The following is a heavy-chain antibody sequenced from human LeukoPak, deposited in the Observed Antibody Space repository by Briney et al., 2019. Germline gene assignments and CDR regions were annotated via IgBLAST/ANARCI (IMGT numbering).Heavy chain of an antibody. CDR2: ISGSGKT. J-gene: IGHJ4*02. Sequence: GGSLRLSCAASGFSFSTYAMSWVRQPPGQGLEWGSAISGSGKTYYPDSVKGRFTISRDNSKNTLFLQMNGLRAEDTAVYYCAKERDATGYFDYWGQGTLVTASS. CDR3: AKERDATGYFDY. CDR1: GFSFSTYA. V-gene: IGHV3-23*01.